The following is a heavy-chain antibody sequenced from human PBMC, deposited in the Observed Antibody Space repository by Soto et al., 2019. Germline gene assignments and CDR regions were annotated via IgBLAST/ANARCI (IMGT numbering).Heavy chain of an antibody. V-gene: IGHV4-59*01. CDR1: GDSISSYY. D-gene: IGHD3-22*01. Sequence: QVQLQESGPGLVKPSETLSLTCAVSGDSISSYYCMWIRQPPGKGLESIGYLYYGRSANSNPSLKSRVSLSVDTSTNSCSLTLSSMTAADTAVYYCALRSMAVVPEYWGQGTLVTVSS. J-gene: IGHJ4*02. CDR2: LYYGRSA. CDR3: ALRSMAVVPEY.